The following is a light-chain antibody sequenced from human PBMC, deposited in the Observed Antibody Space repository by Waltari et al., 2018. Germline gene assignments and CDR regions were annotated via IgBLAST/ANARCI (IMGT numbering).Light chain of an antibody. Sequence: QSALTQPAPVSGSPGQSITISCPGTSSAICGYNSVSWYQQHPGKAPKLMIYDVSNRPSGVSNRFSGSKSGNTASLTISGLQAEDEADYYCSSYTSSSTVVFGGGTKLTVL. CDR2: DVS. J-gene: IGLJ2*01. V-gene: IGLV2-14*03. CDR3: SSYTSSSTVV. CDR1: SSAICGYNS.